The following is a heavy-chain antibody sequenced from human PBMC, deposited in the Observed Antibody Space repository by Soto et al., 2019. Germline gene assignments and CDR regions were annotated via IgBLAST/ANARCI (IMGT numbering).Heavy chain of an antibody. Sequence: GASVKVSCKASGGTFSSYTISWVRQAPGQGLEWMGRIIPILGIANYAQKFQGRVTITADKSTSTAYMELSSLRSEDTAVYYCASSVGYCSGGSCYSFDYWGQGTLVTVSS. CDR2: IIPILGIA. CDR3: ASSVGYCSGGSCYSFDY. CDR1: GGTFSSYT. V-gene: IGHV1-69*02. D-gene: IGHD2-15*01. J-gene: IGHJ4*02.